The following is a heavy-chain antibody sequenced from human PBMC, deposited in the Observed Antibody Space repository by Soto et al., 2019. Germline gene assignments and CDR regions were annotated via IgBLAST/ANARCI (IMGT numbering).Heavy chain of an antibody. CDR3: AKEIGSGSYYDAFDI. J-gene: IGHJ3*02. V-gene: IGHV3-9*01. CDR1: GFTFDDYA. D-gene: IGHD3-10*01. CDR2: ISWNSGSI. Sequence: GGSLRLSCAASGFTFDDYAMHWVRQAPGKGLEWVSGISWNSGSIGYADSVKGRFTISRDNAKNSLYLQMNSLRAEDTALYYCAKEIGSGSYYDAFDIWGQGTMVTVSS.